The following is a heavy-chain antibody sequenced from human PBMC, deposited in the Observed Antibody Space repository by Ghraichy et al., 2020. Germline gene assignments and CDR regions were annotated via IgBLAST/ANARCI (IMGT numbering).Heavy chain of an antibody. J-gene: IGHJ4*02. CDR3: ARGSGWYYY. Sequence: SETLSLTCTVSGGSISGYYWSWIQQPPGKGLEWIGYIYHSGSTDYNPSLKSRVTISVDTSKNQFSLKLSSVTAADTAVYYCARGSGWYYYWGQGTLVTVSS. D-gene: IGHD6-19*01. CDR1: GGSISGYY. V-gene: IGHV4-59*01. CDR2: IYHSGST.